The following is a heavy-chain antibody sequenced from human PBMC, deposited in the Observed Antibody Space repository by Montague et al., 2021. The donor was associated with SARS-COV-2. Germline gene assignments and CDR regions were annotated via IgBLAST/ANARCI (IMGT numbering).Heavy chain of an antibody. CDR1: GGSISSSSYY. V-gene: IGHV4-39*01. CDR3: ARQEPIVVVVAAARGWFDP. D-gene: IGHD2-15*01. CDR2: LYYSGST. Sequence: SETLSLTCTVSGGSISSSSYYWGWLRQPPGKGLEWIVSLYYSGSTYSNPSLKSRVTISVDTSKNQFSLKLSSVTAADTAVYYCARQEPIVVVVAAARGWFDPWGQGTLVTVSS. J-gene: IGHJ5*02.